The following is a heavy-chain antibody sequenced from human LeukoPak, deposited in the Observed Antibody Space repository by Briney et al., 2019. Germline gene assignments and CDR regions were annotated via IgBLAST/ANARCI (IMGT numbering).Heavy chain of an antibody. CDR1: GFTFSSYG. Sequence: PGGSLRLSCAASGFTFSSYGMHWVRQAPGKGLEWVAFIRYDGSNKYSADSVKGRFTISRDNSKNTLYLQMNSLRAEDTAVYYCARGLGELHAFDIWGQGTMVTVSS. CDR2: IRYDGSNK. CDR3: ARGLGELHAFDI. J-gene: IGHJ3*02. V-gene: IGHV3-30*02. D-gene: IGHD1-26*01.